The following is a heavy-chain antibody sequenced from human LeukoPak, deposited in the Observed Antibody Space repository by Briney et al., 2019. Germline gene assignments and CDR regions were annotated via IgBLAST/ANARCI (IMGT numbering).Heavy chain of an antibody. Sequence: GGSLRLSCAASGFTVSSNYMSWVRQAPGKGLEWASVIYSGGSTYYADSVKGRFTISRDNSKNTLYLQMNSLRAEDTAVYYCARDMTTVTTGGDYWGQGTLVTVSS. D-gene: IGHD4-17*01. CDR1: GFTVSSNY. CDR2: IYSGGST. V-gene: IGHV3-66*01. CDR3: ARDMTTVTTGGDY. J-gene: IGHJ4*02.